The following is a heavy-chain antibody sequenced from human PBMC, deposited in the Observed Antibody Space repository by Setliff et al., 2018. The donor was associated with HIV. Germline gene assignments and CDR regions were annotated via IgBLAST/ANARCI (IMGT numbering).Heavy chain of an antibody. Sequence: SETLSLTCTVSGGSIGSGGSYWSWIRQHPGKGLEWIGNSHYNGSTYYNPSLKSRVTISVDTSKSQFSLKLRSVSVADTAVYYCARRSNHGMDWYFDLWGRGTLVTVSS. CDR3: ARRSNHGMDWYFDL. V-gene: IGHV4-31*02. CDR2: SHYNGST. J-gene: IGHJ2*01. CDR1: GGSIGSGGSY.